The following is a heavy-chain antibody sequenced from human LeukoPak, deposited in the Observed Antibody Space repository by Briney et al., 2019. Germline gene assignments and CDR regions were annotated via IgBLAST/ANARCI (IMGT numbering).Heavy chain of an antibody. V-gene: IGHV3-30-3*01. J-gene: IGHJ4*02. CDR1: GFTFSSYA. D-gene: IGHD3-22*01. CDR2: ISYDGSNK. CDR3: AKGKGDYYDSSGSFDY. Sequence: GGFLRLSCAASGFTFSSYAMHWVRQAPGKGLEWVAVISYDGSNKYYADSVKGRFTISRDNSKNTLYLQMNSLRAEDTAVYYCAKGKGDYYDSSGSFDYWGQGTLVTVSS.